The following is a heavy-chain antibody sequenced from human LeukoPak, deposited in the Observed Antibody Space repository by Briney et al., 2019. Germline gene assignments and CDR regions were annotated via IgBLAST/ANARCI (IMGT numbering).Heavy chain of an antibody. D-gene: IGHD2-21*02. CDR1: GITFSSYG. J-gene: IGHJ4*02. V-gene: IGHV3-23*01. Sequence: GGSLRLSCAASGITFSSYGMSWVRQAPGKGLEWVSSISSTGGTTYYADSVKGRFTISRDNSKNTLYLQMNSLRAEDTAVYYCAKNRGIVVVTAITYWGQGTLVTVSS. CDR3: AKNRGIVVVTAITY. CDR2: ISSTGGTT.